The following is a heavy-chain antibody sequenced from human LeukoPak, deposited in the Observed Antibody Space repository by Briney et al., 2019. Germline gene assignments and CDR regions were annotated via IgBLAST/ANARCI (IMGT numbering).Heavy chain of an antibody. V-gene: IGHV3-74*01. CDR1: GLAFSSHW. CDR3: ARSGSATSEAASNWFDP. J-gene: IGHJ5*02. CDR2: ITNDGSST. Sequence: PGGSLRLSCAASGLAFSSHWMHWVRQAPGKGLVWVSRITNDGSSTTYAGSVRGRFTISRDNAKNMLYLQVNSLRAEDTAVYYCARSGSATSEAASNWFDPWGQGTLVTVSS. D-gene: IGHD3-10*01.